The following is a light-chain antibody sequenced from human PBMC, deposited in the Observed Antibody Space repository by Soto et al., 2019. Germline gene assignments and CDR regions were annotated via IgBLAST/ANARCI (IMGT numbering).Light chain of an antibody. CDR3: QSYDNSLSGPVV. CDR2: SNN. CDR1: SSNIGSNT. Sequence: QPVLTQPPSASGTPGQRVTISCSGSSSNIGSNTVNWYQQLPGTAPKLLIYSNNQRPSGVPDRFSGSKSGTSASLAISGLQSEDEADYYCQSYDNSLSGPVVFGGGTKLTVL. J-gene: IGLJ3*02. V-gene: IGLV1-44*01.